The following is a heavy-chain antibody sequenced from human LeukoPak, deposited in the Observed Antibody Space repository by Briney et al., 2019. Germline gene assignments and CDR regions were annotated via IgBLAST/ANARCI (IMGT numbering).Heavy chain of an antibody. Sequence: PSETLSLTCTVSGGSISLYYWSWIRQPPGKGLEWIGYFYDTRSPKYNPSLERRVTISVDMSRNQFSLNLTSVTAADTAVYYCAKKGEWGLEPGGFDPWGQGTLVTVSS. V-gene: IGHV4-59*01. CDR3: AKKGEWGLEPGGFDP. CDR1: GGSISLYY. D-gene: IGHD1-1*01. J-gene: IGHJ5*02. CDR2: FYDTRSP.